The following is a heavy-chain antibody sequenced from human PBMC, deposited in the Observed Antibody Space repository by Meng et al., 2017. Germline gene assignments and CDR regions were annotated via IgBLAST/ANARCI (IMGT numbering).Heavy chain of an antibody. J-gene: IGHJ4*02. CDR1: GYPLTSYD. CDR3: ARYVAVAGADY. V-gene: IGHV1-8*01. Sequence: QVQMVQVGAVVKKPWASVKVSCKASGYPLTSYDINWVRQATGQGLEWMGWMNPNSGHTGYSQKFQGRVTMTRNTSISTAYMELSSLRSEDTAVYYCARYVAVAGADYWGQGTLVTVSS. CDR2: MNPNSGHT. D-gene: IGHD6-19*01.